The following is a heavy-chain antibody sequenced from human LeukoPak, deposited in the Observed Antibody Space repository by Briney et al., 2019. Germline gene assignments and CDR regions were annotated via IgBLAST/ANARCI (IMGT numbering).Heavy chain of an antibody. CDR2: IYPGGSDT. J-gene: IGHJ4*02. CDR3: ARHRGPVGSPREADY. Sequence: GESPKISCKVSGYSFTSYWIGWVRQMPGKGLEWMGIIYPGGSDTRYSPSFQGQVTISADKSISTAYLQWSSLKASDTAVYYCARHRGPVGSPREADYWGQGSLVTVSS. D-gene: IGHD1-26*01. CDR1: GYSFTSYW. V-gene: IGHV5-51*01.